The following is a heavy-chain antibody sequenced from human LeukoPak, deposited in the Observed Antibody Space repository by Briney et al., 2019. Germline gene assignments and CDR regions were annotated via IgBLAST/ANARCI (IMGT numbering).Heavy chain of an antibody. CDR1: GIAVINNC. D-gene: IGHD3-10*01. J-gene: IGHJ5*02. V-gene: IGHV3-23*01. Sequence: PGGSLRLSCAASGIAVINNCMSWVRQAPGKGLEWVSRISGSGGSTYYADSVKGRFTISRDNSKNTLYLQMNSLRAEDTAVYYCAKWGTMVRGVSNWFDPWGQGTLVTVSS. CDR2: ISGSGGST. CDR3: AKWGTMVRGVSNWFDP.